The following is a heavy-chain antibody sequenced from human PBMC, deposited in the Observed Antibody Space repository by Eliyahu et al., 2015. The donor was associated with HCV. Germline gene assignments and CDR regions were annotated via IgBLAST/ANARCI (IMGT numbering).Heavy chain of an antibody. D-gene: IGHD4-17*01. J-gene: IGHJ6*02. Sequence: QVQLAESGGGVVQPGXSLRLXCXASGXTXSSYGXNXVRQAPGRGLEWVAVISDDGRDKSYSDSVKGRFTISRDNSKNTLFLQMNSLRLEDTAVYYCAKDDHGVDYWRADFYYYGMDVWGQGTTVIVTS. CDR2: ISDDGRDK. V-gene: IGHV3-30*18. CDR3: AKDDHGVDYWRADFYYYGMDV. CDR1: GXTXSSYG.